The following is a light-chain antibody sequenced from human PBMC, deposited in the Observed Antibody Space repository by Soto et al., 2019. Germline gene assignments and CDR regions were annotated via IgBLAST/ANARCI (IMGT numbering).Light chain of an antibody. J-gene: IGLJ1*01. Sequence: QSVLTQPASVSGSPGQSITISCTGTSSDVGGYNYVSWYQQHPGKAPKLMIYEVINRPSGVSNRFSGSKSGNTASLTISGLQAEDEADYYCSSYTSSIPYVFGTGTKLTVL. CDR2: EVI. CDR3: SSYTSSIPYV. CDR1: SSDVGGYNY. V-gene: IGLV2-14*01.